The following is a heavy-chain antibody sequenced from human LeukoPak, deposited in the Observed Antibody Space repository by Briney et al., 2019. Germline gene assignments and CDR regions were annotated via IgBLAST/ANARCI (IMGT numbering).Heavy chain of an antibody. CDR1: GYTFTSYY. D-gene: IGHD6-13*01. CDR3: ARALPPGAAAGTGYFDY. V-gene: IGHV1-46*01. Sequence: ASVKVSCKASGYTFTSYYMHWVRQAPGQGLEWMGIINPSGGSTSYAQKFQGRVTMTRDTSTSTVYMELSSLRSEDTAVYYCARALPPGAAAGTGYFDYWGQGTLVTVSS. CDR2: INPSGGST. J-gene: IGHJ4*02.